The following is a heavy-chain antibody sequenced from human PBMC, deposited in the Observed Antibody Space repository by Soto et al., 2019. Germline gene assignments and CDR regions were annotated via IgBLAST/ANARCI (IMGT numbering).Heavy chain of an antibody. CDR2: IIPILGIA. Sequence: QVQLVQSGAEVKKPGSSVKVSCKASGVTFSSYTISWVRQAPGQGLEWMGRIIPILGIANYAQKFQGRVTITADKSTSTAYMERSRLRSEDTAVDYWARDDGLAYCGGDCYSWGQGTLVTVSS. CDR1: GVTFSSYT. D-gene: IGHD2-21*02. CDR3: ARDDGLAYCGGDCYS. V-gene: IGHV1-69*02. J-gene: IGHJ4*02.